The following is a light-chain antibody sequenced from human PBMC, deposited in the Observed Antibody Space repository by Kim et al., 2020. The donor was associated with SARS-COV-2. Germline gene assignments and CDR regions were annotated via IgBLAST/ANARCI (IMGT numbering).Light chain of an antibody. CDR2: DVS. CDR3: SSYTSSSTLV. J-gene: IGLJ1*01. Sequence: QSALTQPACVCGSPGQSITISCTGTSSDVGGYNYVSWYQPHPGKAPKLMIYDVSNRPSGVSNRFSGSKSGNTASLTISGLQAEDEADYYCSSYTSSSTLVFGTGTKVTVL. CDR1: SSDVGGYNY. V-gene: IGLV2-14*03.